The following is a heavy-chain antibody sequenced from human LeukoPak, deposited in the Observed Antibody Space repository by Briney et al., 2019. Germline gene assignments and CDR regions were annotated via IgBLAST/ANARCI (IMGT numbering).Heavy chain of an antibody. CDR1: GGSTSSSNYY. D-gene: IGHD1-26*01. CDR3: ARDRAGEPGFDY. Sequence: SETLSLTCTVSGGSTSSSNYYWGWIRQPPGKGLEGIGNIYYTGRTYYNPSLKSRVTISVATSKNQFSLKLNSVTAADTAIYYCARDRAGEPGFDYWGQGTLVTVSS. CDR2: IYYTGRT. V-gene: IGHV4-39*07. J-gene: IGHJ4*02.